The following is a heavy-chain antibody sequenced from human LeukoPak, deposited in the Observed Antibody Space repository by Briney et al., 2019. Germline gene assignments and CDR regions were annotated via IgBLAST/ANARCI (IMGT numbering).Heavy chain of an antibody. J-gene: IGHJ4*02. CDR2: IYTSGST. CDR3: ARETRRDGYNYHY. V-gene: IGHV4-61*02. Sequence: PSQTLSLTCTVSGGSISSGSYYWSWIRQPAGKGLEWIGRIYTSGSTNYNPSLKSRVTISVDTSKNQFSLKLSSVTAADTAVYYCARETRRDGYNYHYWGQGTLVTVSS. D-gene: IGHD5-24*01. CDR1: GGSISSGSYY.